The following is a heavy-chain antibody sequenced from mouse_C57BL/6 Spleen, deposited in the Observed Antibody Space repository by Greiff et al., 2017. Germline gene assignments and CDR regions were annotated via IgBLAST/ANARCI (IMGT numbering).Heavy chain of an antibody. V-gene: IGHV1-64*01. D-gene: IGHD2-1*01. CDR3: ARRGYGNSYFDY. Sequence: VQLQQPGAELVKPGASVKLSCKASGYTFTSYWMHWVKQRPGQGLEWIGMIHPNSGSTNYNEKFKSKATLTVDKSSSTAYMQLSSLTSEDSAVYYCARRGYGNSYFDYWGQGTTLTVSS. J-gene: IGHJ2*01. CDR2: IHPNSGST. CDR1: GYTFTSYW.